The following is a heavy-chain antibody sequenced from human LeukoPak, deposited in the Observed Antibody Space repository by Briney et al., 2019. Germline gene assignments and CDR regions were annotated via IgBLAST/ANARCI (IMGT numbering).Heavy chain of an antibody. CDR2: IYHSGTN. Sequence: AVTLSLTCAVSGAFITNSHWWSWARQPPGKGLEWIGEIYHSGTNNYNPSLKSRVTMSVDKSKNQFSLKLSSVTAADTAIYYCATYFYGEYGSYYFDYWGQGTLVTVPS. J-gene: IGHJ4*02. CDR1: GAFITNSHW. CDR3: ATYFYGEYGSYYFDY. V-gene: IGHV4-4*02. D-gene: IGHD4-17*01.